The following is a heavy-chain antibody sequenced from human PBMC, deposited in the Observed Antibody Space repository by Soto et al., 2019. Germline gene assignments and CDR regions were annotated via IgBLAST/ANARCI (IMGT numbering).Heavy chain of an antibody. CDR3: ARVIWFGEPNAAFDI. CDR2: ISSSSSYI. Sequence: GGSLRLSCAASGFTFSSYSMNWVRQAPGKGLEWVSSISSSSSYIYYADSVKGRFTISRDNAKNSLYLQMNSLRAEDTAVYYCARVIWFGEPNAAFDIWGQGTMVTVSS. D-gene: IGHD3-10*01. CDR1: GFTFSSYS. V-gene: IGHV3-21*01. J-gene: IGHJ3*02.